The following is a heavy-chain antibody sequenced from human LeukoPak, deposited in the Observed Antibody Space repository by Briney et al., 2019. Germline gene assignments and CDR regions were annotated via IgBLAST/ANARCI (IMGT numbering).Heavy chain of an antibody. J-gene: IGHJ4*02. V-gene: IGHV3-30*02. CDR3: AKDRLRVAVKSGGPVDY. CDR1: GFTFSNYG. CDR2: IRYDGSNK. D-gene: IGHD4-17*01. Sequence: GGSLRLSCAASGFTFSNYGMHWVRQAPGKGLEWVALIRYDGSNKYYADSVKGRFTISRDNSKNTLYLQMNSLRAEDTAAYYCAKDRLRVAVKSGGPVDYWGQGTLVTVSS.